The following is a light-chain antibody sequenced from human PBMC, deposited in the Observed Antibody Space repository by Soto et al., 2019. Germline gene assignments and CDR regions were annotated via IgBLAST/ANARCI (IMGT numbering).Light chain of an antibody. Sequence: EIVLTQSPGTLSLSPGERATLSCRASQSVSNNYLAWYQQKPGQAPRLLIYGASNRATGIPDRFSGSGSGTEFTLTISSLQSEDFAVYYCQQYNNWPSYTFGQGTKVDIK. CDR2: GAS. CDR3: QQYNNWPSYT. CDR1: QSVSNN. J-gene: IGKJ2*01. V-gene: IGKV3D-15*01.